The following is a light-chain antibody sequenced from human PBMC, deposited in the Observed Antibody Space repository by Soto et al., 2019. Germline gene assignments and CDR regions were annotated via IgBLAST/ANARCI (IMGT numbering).Light chain of an antibody. CDR3: QKYNSVPFT. V-gene: IGKV1-27*01. Sequence: DIQMSQSPSSLSASVGDRVTITCRASQGIANFLAWYQQKPGKVPKLLIYTASTLQSGVPSRFSGSGSGTDFTLTISSLQPEDVATYYCQKYNSVPFTFGPGTKVDIK. CDR2: TAS. J-gene: IGKJ3*01. CDR1: QGIANF.